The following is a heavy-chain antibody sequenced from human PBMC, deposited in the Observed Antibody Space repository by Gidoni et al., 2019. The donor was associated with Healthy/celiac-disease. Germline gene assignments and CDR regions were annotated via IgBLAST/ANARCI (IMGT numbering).Heavy chain of an antibody. Sequence: QVPLPESGPGLVKPSQTLSLTCPVPGGSISSGDYYWSWIRQPPGKGLEWIGYIYYSGSTYYNPSRKSRVTISVDTSKNQFSLKLSSVTAADTAVYYCARGGGGDFLFDYWGQGTLVTVSS. CDR3: ARGGGGDFLFDY. CDR1: GGSISSGDYY. V-gene: IGHV4-30-4*01. CDR2: IYYSGST. J-gene: IGHJ4*02. D-gene: IGHD2-21*02.